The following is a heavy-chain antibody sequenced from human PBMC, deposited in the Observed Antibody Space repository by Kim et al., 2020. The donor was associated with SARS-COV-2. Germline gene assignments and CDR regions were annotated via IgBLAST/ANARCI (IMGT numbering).Heavy chain of an antibody. CDR1: GFTFSSYG. Sequence: GGSLRLSCAASGFTFSSYGMHWVRQAPGKGLEWLAVIWYDGSNKYYADSVKGRFTISRDNSKDTVYLQMNSLRAEDTAVYYCAKRGSTWDVDYWGQGTLVTVSS. CDR3: AKRGSTWDVDY. J-gene: IGHJ4*02. CDR2: IWYDGSNK. V-gene: IGHV3-33*03. D-gene: IGHD6-13*01.